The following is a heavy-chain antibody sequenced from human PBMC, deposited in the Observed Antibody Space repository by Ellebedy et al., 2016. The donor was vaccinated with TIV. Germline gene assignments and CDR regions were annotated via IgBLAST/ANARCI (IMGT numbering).Heavy chain of an antibody. CDR2: ISHSGSG. J-gene: IGHJ4*02. CDR3: AGTRGYGYVY. D-gene: IGHD5-18*01. Sequence: MPSETLSPTCALHGESFTAYYWTWVRQSPEKGLEWLGEISHSGSGNYNPSLESRLTISVDKSSNQFSLKLSYVTAADTAVYYCAGTRGYGYVYWGLGTLVTVSS. CDR1: GESFTAYY. V-gene: IGHV4-34*01.